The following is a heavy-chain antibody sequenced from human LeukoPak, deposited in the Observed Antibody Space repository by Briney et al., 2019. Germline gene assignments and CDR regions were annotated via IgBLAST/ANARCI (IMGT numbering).Heavy chain of an antibody. V-gene: IGHV3-30*18. J-gene: IGHJ4*02. CDR3: AKDPLFHSSWYYFDY. CDR1: GFTFSSNG. D-gene: IGHD6-13*01. CDR2: ISYDGSNK. Sequence: GGSLRLSCVVSGFTFSSNGMHWVRQAPGKGLEWVAVISYDGSNKYYADSVKGRFTISRDNSKNTLYLQMNSLRAEDTAVYYCAKDPLFHSSWYYFDYWGQGTLVTVSS.